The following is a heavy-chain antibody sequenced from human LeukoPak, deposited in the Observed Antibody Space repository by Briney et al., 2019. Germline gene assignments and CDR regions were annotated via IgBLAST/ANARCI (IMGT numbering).Heavy chain of an antibody. V-gene: IGHV5-51*01. CDR2: IYPGDSDA. CDR1: GYSFTDYW. Sequence: GESLKISCKGSGYSFTDYWIGWVRQMPGKGLEWMGIIYPGDSDAKYSPSFQGQVTISADKSISTAYLQWSSLRASDTAMYYCARLEVGGVNYYYYVMDVWGQGTTVTVSS. CDR3: ARLEVGGVNYYYYVMDV. J-gene: IGHJ6*02. D-gene: IGHD3-3*01.